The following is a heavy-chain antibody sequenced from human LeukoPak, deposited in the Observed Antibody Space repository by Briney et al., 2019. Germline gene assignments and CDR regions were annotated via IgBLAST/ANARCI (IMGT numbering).Heavy chain of an antibody. CDR1: GGSMNTYY. V-gene: IGHV4-4*07. CDR2: MYHSGTT. D-gene: IGHD5-18*01. CDR3: ARERDHGYSYRFVLDS. J-gene: IGHJ4*02. Sequence: ETLSLTCTVPGGSMNTYYWTWLRQPAGKGLEWLGRMYHSGTTNYNSPLYNPSLSSRVTMSVDGAKNQFSLRPKSVTTADTAIYFCARERDHGYSYRFVLDSWGQGSLVTVSS.